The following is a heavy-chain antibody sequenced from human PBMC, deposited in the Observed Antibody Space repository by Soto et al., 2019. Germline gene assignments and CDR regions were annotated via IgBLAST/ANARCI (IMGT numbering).Heavy chain of an antibody. CDR3: AKDLSPSYYGSGSSPIDY. J-gene: IGHJ4*02. Sequence: GALRLSCAASGFTFSSYAMSWVRQAPGKGLEWVSAISGSGGSTYYADSVKGRFTISRDNSKNTLYLQMNSLRAEDTAVYYCAKDLSPSYYGSGSSPIDYWGQGTLVTVSS. CDR2: ISGSGGST. V-gene: IGHV3-23*01. CDR1: GFTFSSYA. D-gene: IGHD3-10*01.